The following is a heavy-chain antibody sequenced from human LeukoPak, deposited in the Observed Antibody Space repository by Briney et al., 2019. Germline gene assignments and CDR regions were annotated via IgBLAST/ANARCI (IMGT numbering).Heavy chain of an antibody. Sequence: ASVKVSCKASGYTFTSYSINWVRQAPGQGLEWMGWISAYNGNSHYTQKFQGRVTMTTDTSTSTAYMELRSLRSDDTAVYYCAREQQLIRGDYWGQGTLVTVSS. J-gene: IGHJ4*02. CDR2: ISAYNGNS. CDR1: GYTFTSYS. CDR3: AREQQLIRGDY. D-gene: IGHD6-13*01. V-gene: IGHV1-18*01.